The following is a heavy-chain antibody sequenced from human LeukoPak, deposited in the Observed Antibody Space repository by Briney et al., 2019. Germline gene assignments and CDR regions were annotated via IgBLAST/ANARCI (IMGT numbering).Heavy chain of an antibody. J-gene: IGHJ2*01. CDR3: ARLSVDMNTLDWYFDL. CDR2: IYYSGST. V-gene: IGHV4-39*01. CDR1: GGSISSSSYY. D-gene: IGHD5-24*01. Sequence: SETLSLTCTVSGGSISSSSYYWGWLRQPPGKGLEWIVSIYYSGSTYYNPSLKSRVTISVDTSKNQFSLKLSSVTAADTALYFCARLSVDMNTLDWYFDLWGRGTLVTVSS.